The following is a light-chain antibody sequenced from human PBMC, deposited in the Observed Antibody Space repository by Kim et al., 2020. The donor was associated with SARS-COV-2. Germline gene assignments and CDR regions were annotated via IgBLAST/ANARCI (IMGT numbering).Light chain of an antibody. CDR2: GAS. Sequence: SPGESATLSCRASQSVSSNSLAWYQQKPGQAPRLLIYGASSRATGIPDRFSGSASGTDFTLTINRLEPEDFAVYYCQQYAGSPLTFGGGTKVDIK. CDR1: QSVSSNS. V-gene: IGKV3-20*01. J-gene: IGKJ4*01. CDR3: QQYAGSPLT.